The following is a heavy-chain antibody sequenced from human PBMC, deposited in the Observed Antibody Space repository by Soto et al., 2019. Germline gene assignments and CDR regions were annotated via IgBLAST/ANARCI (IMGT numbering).Heavy chain of an antibody. Sequence: QVQLQESGPELVKPSETLSLTCTVSGGYNSSYYWSWIRQPPGKGLEWIGYMYYSGITNYSPSLKSRVTISLDTSKNQFSLKLTSVTAADTAMYYCARHGLGSSYYLGWFDPWGQGTLVTVSS. CDR1: GGYNSSYY. D-gene: IGHD3-3*01. V-gene: IGHV4-59*08. CDR3: ARHGLGSSYYLGWFDP. CDR2: MYYSGIT. J-gene: IGHJ5*02.